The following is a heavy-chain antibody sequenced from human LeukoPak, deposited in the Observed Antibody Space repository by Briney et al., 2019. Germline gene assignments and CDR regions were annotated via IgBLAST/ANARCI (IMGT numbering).Heavy chain of an antibody. CDR2: TRNIGSST. D-gene: IGHD4-17*01. Sequence: GGSLSLSSAASGFTFSSYGMNWVSQAPGKGLEWVSTTRNIGSSTSYAESVKGRFTISTDNSKNTLYLQMNSLRADDTALYYCAKQSHDYGGYMDFWGQGTLVTVSS. J-gene: IGHJ4*02. V-gene: IGHV3-23*01. CDR1: GFTFSSYG. CDR3: AKQSHDYGGYMDF.